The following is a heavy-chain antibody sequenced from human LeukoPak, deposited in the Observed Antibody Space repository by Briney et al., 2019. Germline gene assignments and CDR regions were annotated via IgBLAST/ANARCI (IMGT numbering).Heavy chain of an antibody. CDR1: GGSISSGDYC. J-gene: IGHJ4*02. Sequence: SQTLSLTCTVSGGSISSGDYCWSWIRQPPGKGLEWIGYIYYSGSTYYNPSLKSRVTISVDTSKNQFSLKLSSVTPADTAVYYCAREGFRIFGLVTDDYWGQGTLVTVSS. D-gene: IGHD3/OR15-3a*01. CDR2: IYYSGST. V-gene: IGHV4-30-4*08. CDR3: AREGFRIFGLVTDDY.